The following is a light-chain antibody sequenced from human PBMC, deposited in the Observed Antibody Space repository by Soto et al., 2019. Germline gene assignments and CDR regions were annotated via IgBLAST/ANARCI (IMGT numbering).Light chain of an antibody. CDR1: SSNIGAGYA. Sequence: QSVLTQPPSVSGAPGQRVTISCTGNSSNIGAGYAVHWYQQLPGTAPRLLISDNNNRPSGVPDRFSASKSGTSASLAITGLQAEDEADYYCQSYDNSHDWDVVFGGGTQLTVL. CDR3: QSYDNSHDWDVV. V-gene: IGLV1-40*01. CDR2: DNN. J-gene: IGLJ2*01.